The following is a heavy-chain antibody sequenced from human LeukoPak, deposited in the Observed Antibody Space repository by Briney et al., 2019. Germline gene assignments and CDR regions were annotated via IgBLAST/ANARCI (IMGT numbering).Heavy chain of an antibody. D-gene: IGHD3/OR15-3a*01. CDR3: ARDDFWSFDY. CDR1: GFAFSSFP. V-gene: IGHV3-48*01. J-gene: IGHJ4*02. CDR2: IRAETSET. Sequence: GGSLRLSCAASGFAFSSFPMNWVRQSPGKGLEWISNIRAETSETYYADSVRGRFTNSRDNAKNSLYLQMNSLRVEDTAVYYCARDDFWSFDYWGQGILVTVSS.